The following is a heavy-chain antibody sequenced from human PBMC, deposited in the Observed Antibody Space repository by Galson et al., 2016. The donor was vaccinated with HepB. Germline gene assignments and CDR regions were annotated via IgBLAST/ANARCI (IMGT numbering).Heavy chain of an antibody. Sequence: SLRLSCAASGFTFSSYWMSWVRQAPGKRLECVANIKQDGSEQYYVDSVKGRFTISRDNAKNSMYLQMNSLRAEDTAVYYCARKGGIYSPWGYWGQGTLVTVSP. D-gene: IGHD3-10*01. J-gene: IGHJ4*02. V-gene: IGHV3-7*05. CDR3: ARKGGIYSPWGY. CDR1: GFTFSSYW. CDR2: IKQDGSEQ.